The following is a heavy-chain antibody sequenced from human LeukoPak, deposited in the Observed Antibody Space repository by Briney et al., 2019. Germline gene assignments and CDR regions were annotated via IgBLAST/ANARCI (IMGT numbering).Heavy chain of an antibody. V-gene: IGHV3-53*05. D-gene: IGHD1-26*01. J-gene: IGHJ4*02. CDR3: ARGSIMGARGLGDS. Sequence: GGSLRLSCAASGFTVSSNYMSWVRQAPGKGLEWVSVIYSGGSTYYAGSVKGRFTISRDNSKNTLYLQMNSLRAEDTAVYYCARGSIMGARGLGDSWGQGTLVTVSS. CDR2: IYSGGST. CDR1: GFTVSSNY.